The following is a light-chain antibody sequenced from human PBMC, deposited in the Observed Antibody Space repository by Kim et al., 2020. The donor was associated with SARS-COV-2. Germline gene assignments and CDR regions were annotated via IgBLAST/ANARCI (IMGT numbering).Light chain of an antibody. J-gene: IGKJ2*03. CDR3: QQYGSSTS. V-gene: IGKV3-20*01. Sequence: SLSPGERATHSCRASQSVSSSYLAWYQQNPGQAPRLLIYGASSRATGIPDRFSGSGFGTDFTLTISRLEPEDFAVYYCQQYGSSTSFGQGTKLEI. CDR2: GAS. CDR1: QSVSSSY.